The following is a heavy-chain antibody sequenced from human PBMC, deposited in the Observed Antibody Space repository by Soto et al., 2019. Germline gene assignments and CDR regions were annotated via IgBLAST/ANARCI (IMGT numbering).Heavy chain of an antibody. V-gene: IGHV3-15*01. Sequence: EVQLVESGGGLVKPGGSLRLSCAASGFPFINAWMTWVRQAPGKGLEWVGRIKSKTDGGAIDYGAPVKNRFTISRDDSKNTLYLQMNSLKTEGTAVYYCTTAGPHRSSSIWLDPWGQGTLVTVSS. D-gene: IGHD6-6*01. CDR2: IKSKTDGGAI. J-gene: IGHJ5*02. CDR3: TTAGPHRSSSIWLDP. CDR1: GFPFINAW.